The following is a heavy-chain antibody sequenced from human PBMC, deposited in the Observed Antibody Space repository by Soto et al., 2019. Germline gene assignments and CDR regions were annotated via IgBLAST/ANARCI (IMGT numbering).Heavy chain of an antibody. V-gene: IGHV1-3*01. CDR1: GYTFTSYA. CDR3: ARVLGVAKGDY. D-gene: IGHD3-3*01. CDR2: INAGNGNT. Sequence: GASVKVSCKASGYTFTSYAIHWVRQAPGQRLEWMGWINAGNGNTKYSQKFQGRVTITRDTSASTAYMELSSLRSQDTAVYYCARVLGVAKGDYGGQGNLVTVS. J-gene: IGHJ4*02.